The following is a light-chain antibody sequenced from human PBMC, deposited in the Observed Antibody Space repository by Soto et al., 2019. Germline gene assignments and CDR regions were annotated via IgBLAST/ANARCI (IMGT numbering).Light chain of an antibody. CDR2: DVS. Sequence: QSVLTQPASVSGSPGQSITISCTGTSSDVGAYNYVSWYQQHPGKAPKLMIFDVSNRPSGVSNRFSGSKSGNXASLTISGLQAEDEADYYCSSYTTATTRVFGGGTKXTVL. CDR3: SSYTTATTRV. V-gene: IGLV2-14*01. CDR1: SSDVGAYNY. J-gene: IGLJ3*02.